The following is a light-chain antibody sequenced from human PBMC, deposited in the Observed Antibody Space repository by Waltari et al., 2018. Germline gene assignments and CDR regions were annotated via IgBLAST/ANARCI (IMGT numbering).Light chain of an antibody. CDR1: SGHSSNI. V-gene: IGLV4-69*01. CDR3: QTGGHGTWV. CDR2: INSDGSH. J-gene: IGLJ3*02. Sequence: QLVLTQSPSPSASLGASVKLTCTLDSGHSSNIVAWLPQQPEEGPRYLMKINSDGSHSKGDEIPDRFSGSSSGAERYLTISSVQSEDEADYYCQTGGHGTWVFGGGTKLTVL.